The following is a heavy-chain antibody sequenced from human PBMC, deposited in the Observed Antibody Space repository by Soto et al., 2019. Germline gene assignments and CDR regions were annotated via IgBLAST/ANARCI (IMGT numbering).Heavy chain of an antibody. J-gene: IGHJ4*02. CDR1: GFTFSSYW. Sequence: EVQLVESGGGLVQPGGSLRLSCEASGFTFSSYWMHWVRQAPGKGLAWVSRIAADGSSRSYAGSVKGRFTISRDNAKNTMYLQMDNLRAEDTAVYYCARDQDTYGSAVINFWGQGTLVTVSS. CDR2: IAADGSSR. V-gene: IGHV3-74*01. D-gene: IGHD3-10*01. CDR3: ARDQDTYGSAVINF.